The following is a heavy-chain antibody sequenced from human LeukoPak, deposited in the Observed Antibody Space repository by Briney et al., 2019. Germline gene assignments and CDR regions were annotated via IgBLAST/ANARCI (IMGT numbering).Heavy chain of an antibody. CDR2: IKKDGSEK. CDR1: GFPPTNYW. V-gene: IGHV3-7*05. D-gene: IGHD6-13*01. CDR3: AKDAAGPEY. Sequence: GGSLRLSCAASGFPPTNYWMSWVRQAPGKGLEWVAMIKKDGSEKYYVDSVRGRFIISRDNAKNTLYLQMNSLRAEDTAIYYCAKDAAGPEYWGQGTLVTVST. J-gene: IGHJ4*02.